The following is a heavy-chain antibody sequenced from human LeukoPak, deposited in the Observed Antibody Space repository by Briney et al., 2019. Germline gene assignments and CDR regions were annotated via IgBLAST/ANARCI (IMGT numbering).Heavy chain of an antibody. D-gene: IGHD2-15*01. CDR2: IYYSGSS. V-gene: IGHV4-59*01. Sequence: PSETLSLTCTVSGGSISSYYWSWIRQPPGKGLECIGYIYYSGSSNHNPSLKSRVSMSVDTSKNQVSLKLSSVTAADTAVYYCARDPSGHFDYWGQGTLVTVSS. CDR1: GGSISSYY. J-gene: IGHJ4*01. CDR3: ARDPSGHFDY.